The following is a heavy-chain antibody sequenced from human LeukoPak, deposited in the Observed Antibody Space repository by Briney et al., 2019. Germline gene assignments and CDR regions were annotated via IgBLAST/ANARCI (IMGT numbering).Heavy chain of an antibody. CDR1: GFTFSSYA. Sequence: PGGSLRLSCAASGFTFSSYAVSWVRQAPGKGLELVSAISGSGGSTYYADSVKGRFTISGDNSKNTLYLQMNSLRAEDTAVYYCAKTPDIVVVVAATLFDYWGQGTLVTVSS. CDR2: ISGSGGST. V-gene: IGHV3-23*01. D-gene: IGHD2-15*01. CDR3: AKTPDIVVVVAATLFDY. J-gene: IGHJ4*02.